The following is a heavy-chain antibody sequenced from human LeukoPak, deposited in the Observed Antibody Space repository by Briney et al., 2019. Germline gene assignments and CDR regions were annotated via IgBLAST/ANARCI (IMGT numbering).Heavy chain of an antibody. CDR3: ARAVVPDAFDI. D-gene: IGHD2-15*01. Sequence: GGSLRLSCAASGFTFSSYDMHWVRQATGKGLEWVSAIGTAGDTYYPGSVKGRFTISRENAENSLYLQMNSLRAGDTAVYYCARAVVPDAFDIWGQGTMVTVSS. V-gene: IGHV3-13*01. J-gene: IGHJ3*02. CDR2: IGTAGDT. CDR1: GFTFSSYD.